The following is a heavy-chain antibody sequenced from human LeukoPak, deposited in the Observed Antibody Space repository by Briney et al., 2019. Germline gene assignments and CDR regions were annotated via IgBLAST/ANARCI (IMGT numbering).Heavy chain of an antibody. CDR1: GFTFSSYS. D-gene: IGHD3-9*01. CDR2: ISSSSSYI. Sequence: GGSLRLSCAASGFTFSSYSMNWVHQAPGKGLEWVSSISSSSSYIYYADSVKGRFTISRDNAKNSLYLQMNSLRAEDTAVYYCAREKSDILTGYCDYWGQGTLVTVSS. V-gene: IGHV3-21*01. CDR3: AREKSDILTGYCDY. J-gene: IGHJ4*02.